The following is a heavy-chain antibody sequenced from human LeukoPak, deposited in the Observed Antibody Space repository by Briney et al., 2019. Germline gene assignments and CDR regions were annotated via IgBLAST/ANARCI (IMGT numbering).Heavy chain of an antibody. CDR3: ARELGSSTSRKIYMDV. J-gene: IGHJ6*03. Sequence: PSETLSLTCAVYGGSFSGYYWSWIRQPPGKGLEWIGKINHSGSTNYNPSLKSRVTISVDTSKNQFSLKLSSVTAADTAVYYCARELGSSTSRKIYMDVWGKGTTVTVSS. D-gene: IGHD2-2*01. V-gene: IGHV4-34*01. CDR1: GGSFSGYY. CDR2: INHSGST.